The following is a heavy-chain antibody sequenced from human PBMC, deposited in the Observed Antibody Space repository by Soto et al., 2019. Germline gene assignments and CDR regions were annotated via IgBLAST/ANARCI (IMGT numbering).Heavy chain of an antibody. Sequence: GDSLKISCKGSGYSFTSYWIGWVRQMPGKGLEWMGIIYPGDSDTRYSPSFQGQVTISADKSISTAYLQWSSLKASDTAMYYCARRPVEQIYGMDVWGQGTTVTVSS. CDR2: IYPGDSDT. J-gene: IGHJ6*02. D-gene: IGHD1-26*01. V-gene: IGHV5-51*01. CDR1: GYSFTSYW. CDR3: ARRPVEQIYGMDV.